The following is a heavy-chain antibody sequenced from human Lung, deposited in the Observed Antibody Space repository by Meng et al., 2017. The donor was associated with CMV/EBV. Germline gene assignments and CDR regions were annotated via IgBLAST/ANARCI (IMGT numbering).Heavy chain of an antibody. CDR3: AGAQDIVVVPAAKGTDPYNWFDP. V-gene: IGHV1-69*05. CDR1: A. D-gene: IGHD2-2*01. Sequence: AISWVRQAPGQGLEWMGGIIPIFGTANYAQKFQGRVTITTDESTSTAYMELSSLRSEDTAVYYCAGAQDIVVVPAAKGTDPYNWFDPWGQGTLVTVSS. J-gene: IGHJ5*02. CDR2: IIPIFGTA.